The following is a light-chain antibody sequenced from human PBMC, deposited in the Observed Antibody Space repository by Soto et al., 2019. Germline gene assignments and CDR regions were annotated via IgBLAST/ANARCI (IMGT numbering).Light chain of an antibody. Sequence: QSVLTQPPSLSGAPGQRVTISCTGGSSNIGAGFDVHWYQQLPGTAPKLLIFGKNNRPSWVPDRFSGSKSGTSASLAITGLQAEDEGDYYCQSYDSSLSGSIFGGGTKLTV. J-gene: IGLJ2*01. CDR3: QSYDSSLSGSI. V-gene: IGLV1-40*01. CDR1: SSNIGAGFD. CDR2: GKN.